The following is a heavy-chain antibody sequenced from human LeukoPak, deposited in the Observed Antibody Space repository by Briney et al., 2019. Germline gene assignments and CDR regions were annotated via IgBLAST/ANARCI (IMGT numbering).Heavy chain of an antibody. CDR1: GFTFSSHW. V-gene: IGHV3-7*01. CDR2: INQDGTEK. J-gene: IGHJ4*02. CDR3: ARDTPVSAGYFDY. D-gene: IGHD2-21*02. Sequence: PGGSLRLSCVASGFTFSSHWMTWVRQAPGKGLEWVATINQDGTEKYYVDSVNGRFTISRDNAKKSLYLQMNSLGAEDTAVYYCARDTPVSAGYFDYWGRGILVTVSS.